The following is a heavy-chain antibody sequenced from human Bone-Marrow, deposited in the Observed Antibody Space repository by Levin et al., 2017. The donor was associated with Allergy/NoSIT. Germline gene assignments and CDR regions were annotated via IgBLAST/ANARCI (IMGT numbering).Heavy chain of an antibody. D-gene: IGHD3-10*01. CDR3: AGSRLTAETFDY. J-gene: IGHJ4*02. CDR2: IYSGGST. V-gene: IGHV3-66*01. CDR1: GFTVSGNY. Sequence: GGSLRLSCAASGFTVSGNYMNWVRQAPGRGLEWVSAIYSGGSTYYADSVQGRFTISRDNFKNTLYLQMNSLRAEDTAVYYCAGSRLTAETFDYWGQGTLVTVSS.